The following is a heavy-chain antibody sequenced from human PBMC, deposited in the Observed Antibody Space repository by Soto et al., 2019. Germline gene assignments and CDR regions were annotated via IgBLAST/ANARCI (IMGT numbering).Heavy chain of an antibody. D-gene: IGHD3-10*01. J-gene: IGHJ4*02. CDR3: ARAGGSGSYSPYYFDY. CDR2: INPSGGST. V-gene: IGHV1-46*01. Sequence: QVQLVQSGAEVKKPGASVKVSCKASGYTFTSYYMHWVRQAPGQGLEWMGIINPSGGSTSYAQKFQGRVTMTRDTCTSTVYMELSSLRSEDTAVYYCARAGGSGSYSPYYFDYWGQGTLVTVSS. CDR1: GYTFTSYY.